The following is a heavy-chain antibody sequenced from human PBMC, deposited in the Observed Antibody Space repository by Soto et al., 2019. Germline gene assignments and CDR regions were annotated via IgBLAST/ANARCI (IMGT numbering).Heavy chain of an antibody. CDR1: GFTFSSYA. V-gene: IGHV3-30-3*01. D-gene: IGHD6-19*01. Sequence: PGGSLRLSCAASGFTFSSYAMHWVRQAPGKGLEWVAVISYDGSNKYYADSVKGRFTISRDNSKNTLYLQMNSLRAEDTAVYYCARDLRGQWLLGSYFDYWGQGTLVTVSS. CDR3: ARDLRGQWLLGSYFDY. CDR2: ISYDGSNK. J-gene: IGHJ4*02.